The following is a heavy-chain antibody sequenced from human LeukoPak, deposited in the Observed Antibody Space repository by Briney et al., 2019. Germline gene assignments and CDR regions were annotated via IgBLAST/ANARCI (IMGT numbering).Heavy chain of an antibody. CDR3: ARGPNYDILTGSPRGWFDP. V-gene: IGHV4-34*01. Sequence: SETLSLTCAVYGGSFSGYYWSWIRQPPGKGLEWIGEINHSGGTNYNPSLKSRVTISVDTSKNQFSLKLSSVTAADTAVYYCARGPNYDILTGSPRGWFDPWGQGTLVTVSS. D-gene: IGHD3-9*01. CDR2: INHSGGT. J-gene: IGHJ5*02. CDR1: GGSFSGYY.